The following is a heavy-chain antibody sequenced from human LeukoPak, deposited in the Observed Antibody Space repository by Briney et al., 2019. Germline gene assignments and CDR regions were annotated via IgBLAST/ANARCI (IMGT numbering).Heavy chain of an antibody. J-gene: IGHJ4*02. Sequence: GGSLRLSCAASGFTFSSYAMSWVRQAPGKGLEWVSAISGSGGSTYYADSVKGRFTISRGNSKNTLYLQMNSLRAEDTAVYYCAKRSPQLVEGGGYYFDYWGQGTLVTVSS. CDR3: AKRSPQLVEGGGYYFDY. V-gene: IGHV3-23*01. CDR1: GFTFSSYA. CDR2: ISGSGGST. D-gene: IGHD6-13*01.